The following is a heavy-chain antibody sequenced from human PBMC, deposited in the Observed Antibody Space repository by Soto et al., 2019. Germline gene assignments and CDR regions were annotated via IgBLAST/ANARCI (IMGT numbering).Heavy chain of an antibody. V-gene: IGHV3-7*01. J-gene: IGHJ1*01. CDR2: INQDAGQK. D-gene: IGHD2-21*02. Sequence: GGSLRLSCAASGIRFTSSWMSWVRQAPGKGLEWVAHINQDAGQKYYVDSAKGRFTISRDNAKTSLYLQMNSLRAEAMAVLYCVRWADATDEDHFHHWGKGTLVTISS. CDR1: GIRFTSSW. CDR3: VRWADATDEDHFHH.